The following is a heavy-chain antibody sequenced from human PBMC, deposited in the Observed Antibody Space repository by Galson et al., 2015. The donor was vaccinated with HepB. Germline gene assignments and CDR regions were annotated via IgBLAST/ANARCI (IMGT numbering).Heavy chain of an antibody. Sequence: LRLSCAASGFSFSSYAMHWVRQAPGKGLEWVAIISYDGSYKYFADSVKGRFTISRDNSMNTLYLQMNSLRAEDTAVYYCARGPQVLLWFGELELDYWGQGTLVAVSS. CDR3: ARGPQVLLWFGELELDY. V-gene: IGHV3-30*04. D-gene: IGHD3-10*01. CDR2: ISYDGSYK. CDR1: GFSFSSYA. J-gene: IGHJ4*02.